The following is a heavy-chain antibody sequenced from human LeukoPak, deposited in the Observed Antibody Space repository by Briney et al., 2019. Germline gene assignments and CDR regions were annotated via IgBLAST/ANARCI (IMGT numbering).Heavy chain of an antibody. CDR2: IYYSGTT. CDR1: VGSISSYY. D-gene: IGHD2-2*01. J-gene: IGHJ4*02. CDR3: ARGVYIPAAQYCY. V-gene: IGHV4-59*01. Sequence: SETLSLTYTVSVGSISSYYWSCIRQPPGKGLEWIGYIYYSGTTNCNPSLKSRVTISVDTSKNQFSLKLRSVTAADTAVYYCARGVYIPAAQYCYWGPGTLVTVSS.